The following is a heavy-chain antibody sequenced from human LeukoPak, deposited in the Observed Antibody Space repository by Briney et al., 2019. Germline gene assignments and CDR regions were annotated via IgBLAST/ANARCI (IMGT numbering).Heavy chain of an antibody. J-gene: IGHJ6*03. V-gene: IGHV3-53*01. Sequence: GGSLRLSCAASGFTVSSNYMSWVRQAPGKGLEWVSVIYSGGSTYYADSVKGRFTIPRDNSKNTLYLQMNSLRAEDTAVYYCARDGGRSGWYYMDVWGEGTTVTVSS. CDR2: IYSGGST. CDR1: GFTVSSNY. CDR3: ARDGGRSGWYYMDV. D-gene: IGHD6-19*01.